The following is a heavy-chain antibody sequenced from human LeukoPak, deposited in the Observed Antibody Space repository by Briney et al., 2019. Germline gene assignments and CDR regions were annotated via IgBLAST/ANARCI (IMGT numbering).Heavy chain of an antibody. CDR3: ARLGLEVGGPNWFDP. Sequence: GGSLRLSCAAPGFSFSSNWMGWVRQAPGKGLEWVAHIKRDGSQKYYLDSVKGRFTISRDNAKNSLYLQMNSLGVEDTAVYYCARLGLEVGGPNWFDPWGQGTLVTVSS. J-gene: IGHJ5*02. CDR2: IKRDGSQK. V-gene: IGHV3-7*01. D-gene: IGHD1-1*01. CDR1: GFSFSSNW.